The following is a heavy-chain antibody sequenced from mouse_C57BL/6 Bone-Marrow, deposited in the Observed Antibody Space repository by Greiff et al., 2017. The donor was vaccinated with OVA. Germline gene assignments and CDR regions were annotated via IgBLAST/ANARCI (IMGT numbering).Heavy chain of an antibody. CDR1: GYTFTDHT. Sequence: QVQLKQSDAELVKPGASVKISCKVSGYTFTDHTIHWMKQRPEQGLEWIGYIYPRDGSTKYNEKFKGKATLTADKSSSTAYMQLNSLTSEDSAVYFFARPQLRLRHYYAMDYCGQGTSVTVSA. CDR2: IYPRDGST. V-gene: IGHV1-78*01. D-gene: IGHD3-2*02. J-gene: IGHJ4*01. CDR3: ARPQLRLRHYYAMDY.